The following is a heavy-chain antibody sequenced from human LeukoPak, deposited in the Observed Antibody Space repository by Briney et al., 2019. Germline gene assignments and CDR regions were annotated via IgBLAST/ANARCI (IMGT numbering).Heavy chain of an antibody. CDR2: ISGSGDTT. Sequence: GGSLRLSCAASGFTFTSYAMSWVRQAPGKGLAWVSTISGSGDTTYYADSVKGRFTISRDNSKNTLHLQMNSLRAEDTAIYYCAKESPHFDYWGQGTLVTVSS. CDR3: AKESPHFDY. V-gene: IGHV3-23*01. J-gene: IGHJ4*02. CDR1: GFTFTSYA.